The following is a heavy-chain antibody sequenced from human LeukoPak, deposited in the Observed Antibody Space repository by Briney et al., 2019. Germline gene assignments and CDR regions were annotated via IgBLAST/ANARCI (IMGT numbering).Heavy chain of an antibody. CDR3: ARDWYYYDSSGYPGDY. Sequence: ASVKVSCTASGYTLTGCYMQWVRQAPGQGLEWMGWINPNSGGTNYAQKFQGRVTMTRDTSISTAYMELSRLRSDDTAVYYCARDWYYYDSSGYPGDYWGQGTLVTVSS. J-gene: IGHJ4*02. V-gene: IGHV1-2*02. CDR1: GYTLTGCY. D-gene: IGHD3-22*01. CDR2: INPNSGGT.